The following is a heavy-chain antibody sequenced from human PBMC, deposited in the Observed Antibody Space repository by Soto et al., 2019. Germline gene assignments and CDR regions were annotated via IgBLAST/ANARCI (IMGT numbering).Heavy chain of an antibody. CDR2: ITGDGHRT. J-gene: IGHJ4*02. Sequence: EVQLLESGGGLVQPGGSLRLSCTASGFTFSGYAMSWVRQSPGKELEWVAAITGDGHRTYYADSVEGRFTISRDNSKKSLFLHITILRTEDTAIYHCAILDYYDSATFSPLFESWGQGVLVTVSS. CDR1: GFTFSGYA. D-gene: IGHD3-22*01. V-gene: IGHV3-23*01. CDR3: AILDYYDSATFSPLFES.